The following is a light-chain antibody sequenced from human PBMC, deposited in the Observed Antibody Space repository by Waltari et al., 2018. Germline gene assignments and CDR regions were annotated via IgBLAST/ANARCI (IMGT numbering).Light chain of an antibody. CDR2: EVS. CDR1: RSYVGGYNY. CDR3: SSYAGSNNLV. J-gene: IGLJ2*01. V-gene: IGLV2-8*01. Sequence: QYALTQPPSASGSPGQSVTISCTGTRSYVGGYNYVSWYQQHPGKAPKLMIYEVSKRPSGVPDRFSGSKSGNTASLTVSGLQAEDEADYYCSSYAGSNNLVFGGGTKLTVL.